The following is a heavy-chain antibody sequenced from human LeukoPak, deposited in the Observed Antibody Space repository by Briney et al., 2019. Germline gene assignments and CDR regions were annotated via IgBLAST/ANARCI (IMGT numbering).Heavy chain of an antibody. J-gene: IGHJ6*03. CDR2: IIPIFGTA. CDR1: GGTFSSYA. Sequence: SVKVSCKASGGTFSSYAISWVRQAPGQGLEWMGGIIPIFGTANYAQKFQGRVTITADKSTSTAYMELSSLRSEDTAVYYCAREAGYSSSWYYYYYYMDVWGKGTTVTVSS. V-gene: IGHV1-69*06. D-gene: IGHD6-13*01. CDR3: AREAGYSSSWYYYYYYMDV.